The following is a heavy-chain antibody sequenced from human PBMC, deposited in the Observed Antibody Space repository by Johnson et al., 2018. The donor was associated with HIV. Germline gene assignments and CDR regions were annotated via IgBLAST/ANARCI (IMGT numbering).Heavy chain of an antibody. J-gene: IGHJ3*02. CDR2: IYSCGTT. V-gene: IGHV3-66*01. D-gene: IGHD2-2*02. CDR1: GFTVSNNY. CDR3: AKDMGAYQLLYAFDI. Sequence: MLLVESGGGLVQPGESLRLSCAASGFTVSNNYMHWVRQAPGTGLAWVSVIYSCGTTYYVDSVKDRFTISRDNSKNKLYLQMNRLRAEDTAVYYCAKDMGAYQLLYAFDIWGQGTMVTVSS.